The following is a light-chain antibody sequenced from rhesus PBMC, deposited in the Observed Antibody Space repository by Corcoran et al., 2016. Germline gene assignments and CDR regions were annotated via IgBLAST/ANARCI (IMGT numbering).Light chain of an antibody. Sequence: DIQMTQSPSSLSASVGDKVTITCRASQGISTWLAWYQKHPGKALQLLIYKASSLRSGVPSRFSCCGAGTEFTLTISSLQPEDCATYYCQQCNTPPGTFGQGTRVEIK. CDR3: QQCNTPPGT. V-gene: IGKV1-21*01. CDR2: KAS. CDR1: QGISTW. J-gene: IGKJ1*01.